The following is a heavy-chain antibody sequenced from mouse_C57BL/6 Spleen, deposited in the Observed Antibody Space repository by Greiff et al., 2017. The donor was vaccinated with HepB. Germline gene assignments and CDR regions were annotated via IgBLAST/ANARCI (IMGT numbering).Heavy chain of an antibody. Sequence: EVQVVESGGGLVKPGGSLKLSRAASGFTFSDYGMHWVRQAPEKGLEWVAYISSGSSTIYYADTVKGRFTISRDNAKNTLFLQMTSLRSEDTAMYYCAGTTVVAPLAMDYWGQGTSVTVSS. J-gene: IGHJ4*01. CDR1: GFTFSDYG. CDR2: ISSGSSTI. V-gene: IGHV5-17*01. D-gene: IGHD1-1*01. CDR3: AGTTVVAPLAMDY.